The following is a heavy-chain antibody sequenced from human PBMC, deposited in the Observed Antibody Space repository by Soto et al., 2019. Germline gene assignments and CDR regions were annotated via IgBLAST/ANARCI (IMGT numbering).Heavy chain of an antibody. J-gene: IGHJ4*02. CDR2: INHSGST. CDR3: ARGMEYKYDSSRGAYFDY. Sequence: SETLSLTCAVYGGSFSGYYWSWIRQPPGKGLEWIGEINHSGSTNYNPSLKSRVTISVDTSKNQFSLKLSSVTAADTAVYYCARGMEYKYDSSRGAYFDYWGQGTLVTVSS. V-gene: IGHV4-34*01. D-gene: IGHD3-22*01. CDR1: GGSFSGYY.